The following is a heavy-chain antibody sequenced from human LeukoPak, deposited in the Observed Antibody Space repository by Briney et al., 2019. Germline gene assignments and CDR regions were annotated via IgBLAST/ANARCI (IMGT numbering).Heavy chain of an antibody. CDR1: RFIFSNYY. D-gene: IGHD5-12*01. Sequence: PGGSLRLSRAASRFIFSNYYMSWIRQTPGKGLEGIANIGADGSSEYYADSAKGRFTISRDNARNSLFLQINSLRVEDTAVYFCARAGTYSGYKVFDNWGQGTLVTVSS. V-gene: IGHV3-11*01. J-gene: IGHJ5*02. CDR3: ARAGTYSGYKVFDN. CDR2: IGADGSSE.